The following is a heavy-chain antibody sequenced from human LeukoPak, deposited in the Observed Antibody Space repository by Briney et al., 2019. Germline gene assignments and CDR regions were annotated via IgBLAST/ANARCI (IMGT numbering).Heavy chain of an antibody. J-gene: IGHJ6*02. D-gene: IGHD3-10*01. CDR2: IGISSGNT. Sequence: GGSLRLSCAASGFTFSSYSMNWVRQAPGKGLEWISYIGISSGNTKYADSVKGRFTISGDKAKNSLYLQMNSLRAEDTAVYYCARDRWFGELYNYYYGMDVWGLGTTVTVSS. V-gene: IGHV3-48*01. CDR3: ARDRWFGELYNYYYGMDV. CDR1: GFTFSSYS.